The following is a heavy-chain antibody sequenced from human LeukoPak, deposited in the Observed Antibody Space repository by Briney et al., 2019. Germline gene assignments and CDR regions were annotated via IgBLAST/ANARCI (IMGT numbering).Heavy chain of an antibody. J-gene: IGHJ4*02. Sequence: SETLSLTCTVSGASISSYYWSWIRQPPGKGLKWIGSIYYSGTTNYNPSLKSRVTISIDTSKNQFSLELTSVTAADTAVFYCAKGRASHEYWGQGILVTVSS. D-gene: IGHD3-16*01. V-gene: IGHV4-59*01. CDR1: GASISSYY. CDR3: AKGRASHEY. CDR2: IYYSGTT.